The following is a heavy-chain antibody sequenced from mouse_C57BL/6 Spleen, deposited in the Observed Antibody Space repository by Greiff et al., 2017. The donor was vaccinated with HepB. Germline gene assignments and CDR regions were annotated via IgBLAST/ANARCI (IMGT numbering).Heavy chain of an antibody. J-gene: IGHJ2*01. Sequence: EVQLVESAGGLVQPGSSMKLSCTASGFTFSDYYMAWVRQVPEKGLEWVANITYDGSSTYYLDSLKSRFIISRDNAKNILYLQMSSLKSEDTATYYCARDYDGYNYFDYWGQGTTLTVSS. CDR3: ARDYDGYNYFDY. D-gene: IGHD2-3*01. CDR1: GFTFSDYY. CDR2: ITYDGSST. V-gene: IGHV5-16*01.